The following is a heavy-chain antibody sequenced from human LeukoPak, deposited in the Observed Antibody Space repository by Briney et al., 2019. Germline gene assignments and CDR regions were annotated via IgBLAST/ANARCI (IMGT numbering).Heavy chain of an antibody. CDR2: IYYSGST. J-gene: IGHJ3*02. Sequence: SETLSLTCTVSGGSISSGGYYWSWIRQPPGKGLEWIGYIYYSGSTNYNPSLKSRVTISVDTSKNQFSLKLSSVTAADTAVYYCARDGYNFAFDIWGQGTMVTVSS. D-gene: IGHD5-24*01. CDR1: GGSISSGGYY. CDR3: ARDGYNFAFDI. V-gene: IGHV4-61*08.